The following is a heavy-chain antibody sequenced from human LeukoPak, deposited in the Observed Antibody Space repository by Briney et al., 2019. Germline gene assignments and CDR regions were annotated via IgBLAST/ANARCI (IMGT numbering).Heavy chain of an antibody. J-gene: IGHJ5*02. D-gene: IGHD3-9*01. CDR1: GYSISSGYY. V-gene: IGHV4-38-2*02. CDR2: IYHRGST. CDR3: ARADILTGFRFDP. Sequence: SETLSVTCTVSGYSISSGYYWGWIRQHPGKGLEWIGSIYHRGSTYDSPSLKSRVTISVDTSKNQFSLKLSSGTAADTAVYYCARADILTGFRFDPWGQGTLVTVSS.